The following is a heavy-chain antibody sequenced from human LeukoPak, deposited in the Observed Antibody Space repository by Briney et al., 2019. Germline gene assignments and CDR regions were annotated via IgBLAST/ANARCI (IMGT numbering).Heavy chain of an antibody. V-gene: IGHV4-59*08. Sequence: SETLSLTCTVSGGSISSYYWSWIRQPPGKGLEWIGYIYYSGSTNYNPSLKSRVTISVDTSKNQFSLKLSSVTAADTAVYYCARGLAAGIFDYWGQGTLVTVSS. CDR1: GGSISSYY. CDR3: ARGLAAGIFDY. J-gene: IGHJ4*02. D-gene: IGHD6-19*01. CDR2: IYYSGST.